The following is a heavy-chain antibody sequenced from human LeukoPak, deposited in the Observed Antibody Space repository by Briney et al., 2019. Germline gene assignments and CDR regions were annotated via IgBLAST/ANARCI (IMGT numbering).Heavy chain of an antibody. D-gene: IGHD3-3*01. CDR2: IYYSGST. V-gene: IGHV4-59*01. CDR1: GGSISSYY. Sequence: SETLSLTCTVSGGSISSYYWSWIRQPPGKGLEWIGYIYYSGSTNYNPSLKSRITISVDTSKNQFSLKLSSVTAADTAVYYCARDREITIFDYWGQGTLVTVSS. CDR3: ARDREITIFDY. J-gene: IGHJ4*02.